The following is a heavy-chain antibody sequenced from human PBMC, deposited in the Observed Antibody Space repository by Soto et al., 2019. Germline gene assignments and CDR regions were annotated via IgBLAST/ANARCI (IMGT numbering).Heavy chain of an antibody. V-gene: IGHV1-46*01. CDR3: ATEGDPRPYAAPVFDS. Sequence: QVQLVQSGAEVKEPGASVKISCKASGYTFASYHIHWVRQAPGQGLEWMGKINPDTVGAGYEQNCKGRVAVTRDTSANTVYMELSGLSSEDTAVYFCATEGDPRPYAAPVFDSWGQGTLVSVSS. CDR1: GYTFASYH. D-gene: IGHD3-16*01. CDR2: INPDTVGA. J-gene: IGHJ4*02.